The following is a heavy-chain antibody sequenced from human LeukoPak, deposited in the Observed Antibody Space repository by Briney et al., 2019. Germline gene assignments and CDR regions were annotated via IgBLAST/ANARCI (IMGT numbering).Heavy chain of an antibody. D-gene: IGHD6-13*01. CDR2: INSDGSST. J-gene: IGHJ4*02. CDR1: GFTFSSYW. V-gene: IGHV3-74*01. Sequence: PGGSLRLSCAASGFTFSSYWMHWVRQAPGKGLVWVSRINSDGSSTSCADSVKGRFTISRDSSKNTLYLQMNSLRAEHTAVYYCARGGRYSSSPIDYWGQGTLVTVSS. CDR3: ARGGRYSSSPIDY.